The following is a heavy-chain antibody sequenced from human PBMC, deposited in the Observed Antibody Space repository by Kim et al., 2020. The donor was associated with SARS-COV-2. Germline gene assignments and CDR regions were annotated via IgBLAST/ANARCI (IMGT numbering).Heavy chain of an antibody. V-gene: IGHV3-21*01. Sequence: VKGRFTISRDNAKNSLYLQMNSLRAEDTAVYYCARCGGSRFYSSSCSLDYWGQGTLVTVSS. CDR3: ARCGGSRFYSSSCSLDY. D-gene: IGHD6-13*01. J-gene: IGHJ4*02.